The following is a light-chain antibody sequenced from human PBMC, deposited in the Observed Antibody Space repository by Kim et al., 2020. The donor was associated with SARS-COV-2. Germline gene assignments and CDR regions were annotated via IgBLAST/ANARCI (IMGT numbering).Light chain of an antibody. CDR2: DNN. CDR1: SSNSGNNY. Sequence: GQNVTISCSGSSSNSGNNYVSWYQQLPGTAPKLLIYDNNERPSGIPDRFSGSKSGTSATLGITGLQTGDEADYYCGTWDSSLSAVVFGGGTQLTVL. CDR3: GTWDSSLSAVV. J-gene: IGLJ2*01. V-gene: IGLV1-51*01.